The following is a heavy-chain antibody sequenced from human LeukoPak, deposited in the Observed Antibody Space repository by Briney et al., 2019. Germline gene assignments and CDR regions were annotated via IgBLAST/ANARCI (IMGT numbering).Heavy chain of an antibody. D-gene: IGHD1-1*01. V-gene: IGHV3-23*01. CDR2: VSGSGGST. Sequence: GGSLRLSCAASGFTFSSYAMSWVRQAPGKGLERVSAVSGSGGSTYYADSVKGRFTISRDNSKNTLYLQMNSLRAEDTAVYYCAKYRYWKALYGQGYYFDYWGQGALVTVSS. CDR1: GFTFSSYA. J-gene: IGHJ4*02. CDR3: AKYRYWKALYGQGYYFDY.